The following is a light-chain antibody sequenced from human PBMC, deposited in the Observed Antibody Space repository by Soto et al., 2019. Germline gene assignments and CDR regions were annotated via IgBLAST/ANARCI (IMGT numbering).Light chain of an antibody. V-gene: IGLV2-14*03. Sequence: QSVLTQPASVSGSPGQSITISCTGTSSDVGGYNYVSWYQHHPGKAPKLLIYDVSNRPSGISNRFSGSKSDNTASLTISGLQPEDEADYYCSSDTTSNARQIVFGTGTKVTV. CDR1: SSDVGGYNY. CDR3: SSDTTSNARQIV. J-gene: IGLJ1*01. CDR2: DVS.